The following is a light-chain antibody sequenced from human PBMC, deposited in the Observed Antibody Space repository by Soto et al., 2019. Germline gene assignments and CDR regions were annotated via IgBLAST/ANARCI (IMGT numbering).Light chain of an antibody. CDR2: DVS. CDR3: SSYTSSSASVL. V-gene: IGLV2-14*01. Sequence: QSVLTQPASVSGSPGQSITISCTGTSSDVGTYNYVSWYQQHPGKAPKLMIYDVSNRPSGVSDRFSGSKSGNTASLTISGLQAEDEADYYCSSYTSSSASVLFGGGTKVTVL. J-gene: IGLJ2*01. CDR1: SSDVGTYNY.